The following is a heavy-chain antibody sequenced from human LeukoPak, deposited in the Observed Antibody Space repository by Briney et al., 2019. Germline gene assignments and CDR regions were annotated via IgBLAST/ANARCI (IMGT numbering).Heavy chain of an antibody. CDR3: ARDLSAYYDSSGYSHFDY. D-gene: IGHD3-22*01. V-gene: IGHV1-18*01. CDR2: ISTYNGNT. Sequence: ASVKVSCKVSGYTLTELSMHWVRQAPGRGLEWMGWISTYNGNTNYAQKLQGRVTMTTDTSTSTAYMELRSLRSDDTAVYYCARDLSAYYDSSGYSHFDYWGQGTLVTVSS. CDR1: GYTLTELS. J-gene: IGHJ4*02.